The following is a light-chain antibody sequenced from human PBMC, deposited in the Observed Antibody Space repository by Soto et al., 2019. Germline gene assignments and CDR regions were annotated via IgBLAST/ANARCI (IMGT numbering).Light chain of an antibody. Sequence: QSVLTQPPSASGSPGQSLTISCTGTSSDVGGYDYVSWYQQHPGKAPKLMIYEVTKRPSAIPDRFSGSKSGNTASLTASGLQAEDEADYYCSSYAGSNNYVFGTGTKLTVL. CDR1: SSDVGGYDY. CDR3: SSYAGSNNYV. CDR2: EVT. J-gene: IGLJ1*01. V-gene: IGLV2-8*01.